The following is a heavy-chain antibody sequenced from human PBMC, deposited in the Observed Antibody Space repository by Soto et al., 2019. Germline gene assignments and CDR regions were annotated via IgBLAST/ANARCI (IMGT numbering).Heavy chain of an antibody. V-gene: IGHV1-46*03. CDR1: GYTFTSYY. CDR3: ARDTQYYDFWSGYYMDYYYYMDV. CDR2: INPSGGST. J-gene: IGHJ6*03. D-gene: IGHD3-3*01. Sequence: ASVKVSCKASGYTFTSYYMHWVRQAPGQGLEWMGIINPSGGSTSYAQKFQGRVTMTRDTSTSTVYMELSSLRSEDTAVYYCARDTQYYDFWSGYYMDYYYYMDVWGKGTTVTVSS.